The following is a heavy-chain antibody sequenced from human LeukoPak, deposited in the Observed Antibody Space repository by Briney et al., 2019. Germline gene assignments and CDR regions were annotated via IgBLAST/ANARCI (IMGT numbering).Heavy chain of an antibody. D-gene: IGHD3-9*01. CDR1: GGTFSSYA. V-gene: IGHV1-69*04. Sequence: SVKVSCKASGGTFSSYAISWVRQAPGQGLEWMGRIIPILGIANYAQKFQGRVTITADKSTSTAYMELSSLRSEDTAVYYCACDIFTGYYLVDYWGQGTLVTVSS. CDR2: IIPILGIA. CDR3: ACDIFTGYYLVDY. J-gene: IGHJ4*02.